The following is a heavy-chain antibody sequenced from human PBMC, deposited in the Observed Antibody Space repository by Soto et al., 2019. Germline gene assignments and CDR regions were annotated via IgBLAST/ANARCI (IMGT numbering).Heavy chain of an antibody. CDR1: GDSINSDKYY. D-gene: IGHD3-3*01. V-gene: IGHV4-39*01. CDR3: ARLLYDFWSGYYRVVWFDP. CDR2: FSFRGNT. Sequence: PSETLSLTCSVSGDSINSDKYYWGWIRQPPGKGLEWIGFFSFRGNTYHNPSLQTRVTISLDTSKNQFSLKLSSVTAADTAVYYCARLLYDFWSGYYRVVWFDPWGQGTLVTVLL. J-gene: IGHJ5*02.